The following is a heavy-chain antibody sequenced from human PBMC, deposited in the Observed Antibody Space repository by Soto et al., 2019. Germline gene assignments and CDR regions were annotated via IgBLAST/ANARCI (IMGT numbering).Heavy chain of an antibody. Sequence: EVQLLESGGGLVQPGGSLRLSCAASGFTFSSYAMSWVRQAPGKGLEWVSAISGSGGSTYYADSVKGRFTISRDNSKNTLYLQMNSLRAEDTAVYYCAKDPRYSSSWHASLWFDPWGQGTLVTVSS. CDR1: GFTFSSYA. CDR3: AKDPRYSSSWHASLWFDP. CDR2: ISGSGGST. J-gene: IGHJ5*02. V-gene: IGHV3-23*01. D-gene: IGHD6-13*01.